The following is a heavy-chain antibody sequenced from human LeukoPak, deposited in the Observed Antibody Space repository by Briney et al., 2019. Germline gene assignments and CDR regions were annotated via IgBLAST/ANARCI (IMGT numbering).Heavy chain of an antibody. Sequence: GRSLRLSCAASGFTFSSYAMHWVRQAPGKGLEWVAVISYDGSNEYYADSVKGRFTISRDNSKNTLYLQMNSLRAEDTAVYYCARGSGVLLWFGERDWFDPWGQGTLVTVSS. V-gene: IGHV3-30*04. J-gene: IGHJ5*02. D-gene: IGHD3-10*01. CDR1: GFTFSSYA. CDR3: ARGSGVLLWFGERDWFDP. CDR2: ISYDGSNE.